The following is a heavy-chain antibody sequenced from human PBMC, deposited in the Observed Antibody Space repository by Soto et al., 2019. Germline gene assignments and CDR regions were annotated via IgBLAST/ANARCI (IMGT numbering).Heavy chain of an antibody. CDR1: GYTFTSYG. Sequence: QVQLVQSGAEVKKPGASVKVSCKASGYTFTSYGISWVRQAPGQGLEWMGWISAYNGNTNYAQKLQGRVTMTTDTTKSRAYMERRTLRSDDTAVYYCASSCTSTQGRYGMYVWGQGTTVSVSS. CDR2: ISAYNGNT. J-gene: IGHJ6*02. CDR3: ASSCTSTQGRYGMYV. D-gene: IGHD2-2*01. V-gene: IGHV1-18*01.